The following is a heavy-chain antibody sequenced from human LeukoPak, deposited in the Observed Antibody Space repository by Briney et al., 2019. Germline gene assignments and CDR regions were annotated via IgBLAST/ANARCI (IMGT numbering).Heavy chain of an antibody. CDR1: GFTFSSYA. CDR2: ISGSGGST. J-gene: IGHJ4*02. V-gene: IGHV3-23*01. D-gene: IGHD3-10*01. CDR3: AKTSFSMVRGVITLWDY. Sequence: PGGSLRLSCAASGFTFSSYAMSWVRQAPGKGLEWVSAISGSGGSTYYADSVKGRFTISRDNSKNTLYLQMNSLRAEDTAVYYCAKTSFSMVRGVITLWDYWGQGTLVTVSS.